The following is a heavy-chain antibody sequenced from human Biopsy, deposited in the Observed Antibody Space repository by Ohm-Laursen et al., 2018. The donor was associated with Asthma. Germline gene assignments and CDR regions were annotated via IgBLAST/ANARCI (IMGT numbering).Heavy chain of an antibody. V-gene: IGHV1-69*01. CDR3: ARGYSGSDRIVYYYSGLEV. J-gene: IGHJ6*02. CDR2: LIPVLGTP. D-gene: IGHD5-12*01. Sequence: SSVKVSCKASGDSFSNYAISWVRQAPGQGLEWMGGLIPVLGTPDHAQKFQGRVTISADDSTSTAYMELSSLSSEDTAVYYCARGYSGSDRIVYYYSGLEVWGQGTTVTVSS. CDR1: GDSFSNYA.